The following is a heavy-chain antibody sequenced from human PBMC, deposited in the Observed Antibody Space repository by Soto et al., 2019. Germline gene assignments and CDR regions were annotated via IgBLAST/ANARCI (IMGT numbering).Heavy chain of an antibody. CDR2: INHSGST. CDR3: SRQSGSSLIVYYYYGMDV. CDR1: GGSCSGYY. J-gene: IGHJ6*02. D-gene: IGHD6-6*01. Sequence: KTSETLSLTCAVYGGSCSGYYWRWIRQPPGKGLVWIGEINHSGSTNYNPSLKSRVTISVDTSKDQFSRKLCSETAADTAAYDCSRQSGSSLIVYYYYGMDVWGQGTTVTVAS. V-gene: IGHV4-34*01.